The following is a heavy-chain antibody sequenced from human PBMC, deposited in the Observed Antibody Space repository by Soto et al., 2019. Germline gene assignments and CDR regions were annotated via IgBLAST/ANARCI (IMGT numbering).Heavy chain of an antibody. CDR1: GFTFSSYA. CDR3: AGKSVGWVNNYYYYYMDF. J-gene: IGHJ6*03. Sequence: GGSLRLSCAASGFTFSSYAMSWVRQAPGKGLEWVSAISGSGGSTYYADSVKGRFTISRDNSKNTLYLQMNSLRAEDTAVYYCAGKSVGWVNNYYYYYMDFWGKGTTVTVSS. CDR2: ISGSGGST. V-gene: IGHV3-23*01. D-gene: IGHD6-19*01.